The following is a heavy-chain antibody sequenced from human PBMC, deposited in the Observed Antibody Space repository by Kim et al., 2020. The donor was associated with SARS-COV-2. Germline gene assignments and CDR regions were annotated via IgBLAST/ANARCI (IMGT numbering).Heavy chain of an antibody. V-gene: IGHV4-59*08. J-gene: IGHJ4*02. CDR3: ARIYSGYDSQVDY. Sequence: SETLSLTCTVSGGSISSYYWSWIRQPPGKGLEWIGYIYYSGSTNYNPSLKSRVTISVDTSKNQFSLKLSSVTAADTAVYYCARIYSGYDSQVDYWGQGTLVTVSS. D-gene: IGHD5-12*01. CDR2: IYYSGST. CDR1: GGSISSYY.